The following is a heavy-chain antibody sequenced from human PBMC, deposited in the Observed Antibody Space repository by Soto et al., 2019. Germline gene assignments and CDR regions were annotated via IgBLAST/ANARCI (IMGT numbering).Heavy chain of an antibody. J-gene: IGHJ4*02. CDR2: IIPIFGTA. CDR3: ASPQAVYNSSSAPFGY. Sequence: QVQLVQSGAEVKKPGSSVKVSCKASGGTFSSYAISWVRQAPGQGLEWIGGIIPIFGTANYAQKFQGRVTTTADESTSTAYMELSSLRSEDTAVYYCASPQAVYNSSSAPFGYRGQGTLVTVSS. CDR1: GGTFSSYA. V-gene: IGHV1-69*01. D-gene: IGHD6-6*01.